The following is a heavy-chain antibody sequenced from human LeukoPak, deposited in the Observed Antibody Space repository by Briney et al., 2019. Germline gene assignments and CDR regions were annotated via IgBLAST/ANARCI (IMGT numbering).Heavy chain of an antibody. V-gene: IGHV3-74*01. Sequence: GGSLRLSCAASGFTFTSYWMHWVRQAPGKGLVWVSHISSDGTTTACADSMKGRFTISRDNAKSTLYLQMNSLRAEDTAVYYCAILFATPYYFDYWGQGTLVTVSS. CDR3: AILFATPYYFDY. J-gene: IGHJ4*02. CDR2: ISSDGTTT. D-gene: IGHD3-3*01. CDR1: GFTFTSYW.